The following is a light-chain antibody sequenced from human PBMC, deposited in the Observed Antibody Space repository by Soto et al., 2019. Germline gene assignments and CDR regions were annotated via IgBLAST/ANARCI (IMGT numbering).Light chain of an antibody. CDR2: DAS. J-gene: IGKJ3*01. CDR3: QQYGGSPFT. V-gene: IGKV3-20*01. CDR1: QTVRNNY. Sequence: EFVLTQSPGTLSLSPGERATLSCRASQTVRNNYLAWYQQKPGQAPRLLIYDASSRATGIPDRFSGGGSGTDFTLTISRLEPEDFGVYYCQQYGGSPFTFGPGTKVDIK.